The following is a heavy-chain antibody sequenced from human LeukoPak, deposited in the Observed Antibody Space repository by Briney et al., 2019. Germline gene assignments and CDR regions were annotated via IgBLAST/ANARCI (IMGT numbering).Heavy chain of an antibody. J-gene: IGHJ5*02. CDR2: ISSSSGYI. Sequence: GGSLRLSCAASGFTFSSYSMNWVRQAPGKGLEWDSSISSSSGYIYYADSLKGRFTISRDNAKNSLYLQMNSLRAEDTAVYYCARHSYSTSWYGNWFDPWGQGTLVTVSS. CDR3: ARHSYSTSWYGNWFDP. V-gene: IGHV3-21*01. D-gene: IGHD6-13*01. CDR1: GFTFSSYS.